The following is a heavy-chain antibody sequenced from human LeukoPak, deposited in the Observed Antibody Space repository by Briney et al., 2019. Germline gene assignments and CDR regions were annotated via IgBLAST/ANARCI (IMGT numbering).Heavy chain of an antibody. V-gene: IGHV1-69*05. CDR1: GGTFSSYA. D-gene: IGHD5-24*01. Sequence: VASVKVSCKASGGTFSSYAISWVRQAPGQGLEWMGGIIPIFGTANYAQKFQGRVTITTDESTSTAYMELSSLRSEDTAVYYCARGQLMATIPHYFDYWGQGTLVTVSS. CDR2: IIPIFGTA. J-gene: IGHJ4*02. CDR3: ARGQLMATIPHYFDY.